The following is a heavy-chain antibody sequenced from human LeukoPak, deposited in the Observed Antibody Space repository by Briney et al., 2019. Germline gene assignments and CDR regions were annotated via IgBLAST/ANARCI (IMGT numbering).Heavy chain of an antibody. Sequence: ASVKVSCKASGYTFTGYYMHWVRQAPGQGLEWMGWINPNSGGTNYAQKFQGRVTRTRDTSISTAYMELRRLRSDDTAVYYCARAAPRIAAAGHGDYWGQGTLVTVSS. J-gene: IGHJ4*02. CDR2: INPNSGGT. CDR3: ARAAPRIAAAGHGDY. D-gene: IGHD6-13*01. CDR1: GYTFTGYY. V-gene: IGHV1-2*02.